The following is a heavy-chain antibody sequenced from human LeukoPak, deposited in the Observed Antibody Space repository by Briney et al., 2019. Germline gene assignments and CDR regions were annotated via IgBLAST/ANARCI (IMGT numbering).Heavy chain of an antibody. CDR3: ASSPAYSSGWYPFDY. CDR2: INPNSGGT. V-gene: IGHV1-2*04. Sequence: ASVKVSCKASGYTFTSYYMHWVRQAPGQGLEWMGWINPNSGGTNYAQKFQGWVTMTRDTSISTAYMELSRLRSDDTAVYYCASSPAYSSGWYPFDYWGQGTLVTVSS. J-gene: IGHJ4*02. CDR1: GYTFTSYY. D-gene: IGHD6-19*01.